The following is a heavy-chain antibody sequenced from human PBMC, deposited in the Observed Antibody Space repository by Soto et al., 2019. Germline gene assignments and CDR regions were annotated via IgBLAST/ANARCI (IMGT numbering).Heavy chain of an antibody. CDR2: ISPDGTIP. CDR3: ARFRGDDFDI. CDR1: GFTFSNYW. V-gene: IGHV3-74*01. D-gene: IGHD3-10*01. Sequence: EVQLVESGGGLVQPGGSLRLSCAVSGFTFSNYWMHWVRQAPGKGLVWVSTISPDGTIPDYTDSVEGRLAISRDNAKSTLFLQINSLRPEDTAVYYCARFRGDDFDIWGQGTMVTVSS. J-gene: IGHJ3*02.